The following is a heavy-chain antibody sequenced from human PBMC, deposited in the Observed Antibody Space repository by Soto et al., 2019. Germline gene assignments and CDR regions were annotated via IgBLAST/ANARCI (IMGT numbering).Heavy chain of an antibody. J-gene: IGHJ5*02. CDR1: GGTFSSYA. CDR2: IIPIFGTA. Sequence: GASVKVSCKASGGTFSSYAISWVRQAPGQGLEWMGGIIPIFGTANYAQKSQGRVTITADKSTSTAYMELSSLRSEDTAVYYCARGKIYDSSGYYFPGPNWFDPWGQGTLVTVSS. D-gene: IGHD3-22*01. CDR3: ARGKIYDSSGYYFPGPNWFDP. V-gene: IGHV1-69*06.